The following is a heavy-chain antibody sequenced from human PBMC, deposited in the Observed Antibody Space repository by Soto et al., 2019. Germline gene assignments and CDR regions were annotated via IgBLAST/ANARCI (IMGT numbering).Heavy chain of an antibody. CDR1: GFTFSTAW. CDR2: VKSKTNGGTT. D-gene: IGHD6-25*01. CDR3: TITVFGGYGYWYFDL. Sequence: EVLLVESGGDLVKPGGSLRLSCAVSGFTFSTAWMNWVRQSPGKGLEWIGRVKSKTNGGTTDYAEAVRGRFTISRDDSENTLYLQMNSLTTEDSAVYFCTITVFGGYGYWYFDLWGRGTLVTVSS. J-gene: IGHJ2*01. V-gene: IGHV3-15*01.